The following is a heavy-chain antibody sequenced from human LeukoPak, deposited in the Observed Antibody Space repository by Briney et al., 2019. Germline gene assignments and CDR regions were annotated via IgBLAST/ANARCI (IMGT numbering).Heavy chain of an antibody. J-gene: IGHJ4*02. CDR2: LSANGGST. V-gene: IGHV3-23*01. CDR3: AKPIYFHASGNFDY. CDR1: GFTFSSYA. Sequence: QPGGSLRLSCAASGFTFSSYAMSWVRQAPGKGLEWVSSLSANGGSTYYADSVKGRFTISRDNSKNTLYLQMNSLRAEDTAVYYCAKPIYFHASGNFDYWGQGTLVTVSP. D-gene: IGHD3-10*01.